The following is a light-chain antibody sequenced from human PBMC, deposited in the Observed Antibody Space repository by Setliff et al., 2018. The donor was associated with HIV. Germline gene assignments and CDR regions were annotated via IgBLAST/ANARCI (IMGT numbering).Light chain of an antibody. CDR2: DVK. CDR3: STRKVSSALHV. V-gene: IGLV2-14*03. Sequence: QSVLTQPASVCGSPRQSITISCTGTSSDIGGYNYVSWYQQHPGKAPKLVIYDVKDRPSGVSNRFSGSKSGNTASLSISGLQAEDEADYYCSTRKVSSALHVFGTGTKGTVL. CDR1: SSDIGGYNY. J-gene: IGLJ1*01.